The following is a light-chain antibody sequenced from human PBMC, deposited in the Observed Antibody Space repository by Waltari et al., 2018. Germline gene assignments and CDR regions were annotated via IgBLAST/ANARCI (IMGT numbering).Light chain of an antibody. V-gene: IGKV1-8*01. J-gene: IGKJ4*01. CDR3: QQYHNYPF. CDR2: GAS. CDR1: QGISSY. Sequence: AIRITQSPSSLSASTGDRVTITCRTSQGISSYLAWYQQKPGKAPKLLIYGASTLQSGVPSRFSGSGSGTDFTLTISCLQSEDVATYYCQQYHNYPFFGGGTRVEIK.